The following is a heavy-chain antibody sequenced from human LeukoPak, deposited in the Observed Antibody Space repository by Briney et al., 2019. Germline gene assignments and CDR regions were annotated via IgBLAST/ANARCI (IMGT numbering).Heavy chain of an antibody. D-gene: IGHD3-10*01. CDR3: FGEAGLAYDLRYYYYYMDV. V-gene: IGHV3-23*01. J-gene: IGHJ6*03. CDR2: ISGSGDRT. CDR1: GFTFSNYA. Sequence: GGSLRLSCAASGFTFSNYAMNWVRQAPGKGPEWVSIISGSGDRTYYTDSVKGRFTISRDNSKNTLFLQMNGLRAEDTAVYYCFGEAGLAYDLRYYYYYMDVWGKGTTVTISS.